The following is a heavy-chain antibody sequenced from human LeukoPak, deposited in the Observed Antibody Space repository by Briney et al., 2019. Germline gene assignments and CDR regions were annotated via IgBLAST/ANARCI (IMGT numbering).Heavy chain of an antibody. J-gene: IGHJ4*02. CDR2: IIPILGIA. V-gene: IGHV1-69*04. Sequence: SVKVSCEASGGTFSSYAISWVRQAPGQGLEWMGRIIPILGIANYAQKFQGRVTITADKSTSTAYMELSSLRSEDTAVYYCARPAGAPSNGYFDYWGQGTLVTVSS. D-gene: IGHD1-1*01. CDR3: ARPAGAPSNGYFDY. CDR1: GGTFSSYA.